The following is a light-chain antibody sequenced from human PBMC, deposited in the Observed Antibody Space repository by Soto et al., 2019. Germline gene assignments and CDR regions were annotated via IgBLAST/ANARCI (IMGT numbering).Light chain of an antibody. CDR1: SRDVGGYDY. Sequence: QSVLTQPRSVSGSPGQSVTISCTGTSRDVGGYDYVSWYQHHPGKAPKVTIYDVSKRPSGVPDRFSGSKSGNTASLTISGLQADDEADYYCSSFVGPYTYVFGTGTKGTVL. J-gene: IGLJ1*01. CDR3: SSFVGPYTYV. CDR2: DVS. V-gene: IGLV2-11*01.